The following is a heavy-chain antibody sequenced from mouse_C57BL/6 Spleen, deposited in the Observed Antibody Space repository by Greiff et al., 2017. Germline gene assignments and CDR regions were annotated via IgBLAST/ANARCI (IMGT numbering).Heavy chain of an antibody. CDR2: IWSGGST. Sequence: VQLKESGPGLVQPSQSLSITCTVSGFSLTSYGVHWVRQSPGKGLEWLGVIWSGGSTDYNAAFISRLSISKDNSKSQVFFKMNSLQADDTAIYYCARNYYDYDEGYYAMDYWGQGTSVTVSS. V-gene: IGHV2-2*01. J-gene: IGHJ4*01. D-gene: IGHD2-4*01. CDR3: ARNYYDYDEGYYAMDY. CDR1: GFSLTSYG.